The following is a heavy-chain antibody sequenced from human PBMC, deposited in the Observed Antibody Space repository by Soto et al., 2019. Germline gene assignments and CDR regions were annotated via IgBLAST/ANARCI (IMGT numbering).Heavy chain of an antibody. CDR1: GGTFSSYA. CDR3: ARRGAITMIVDNYYYGMDV. J-gene: IGHJ6*02. Sequence: SVKVSCKASGGTFSSYAISWVRQAPGQGLEWMGGIIPIFGTANYAQKFQGRVTITADESTSTAYMELSSLRSEDTAVYYCARRGAITMIVDNYYYGMDVWGQGTTVTVSS. D-gene: IGHD3-22*01. V-gene: IGHV1-69*13. CDR2: IIPIFGTA.